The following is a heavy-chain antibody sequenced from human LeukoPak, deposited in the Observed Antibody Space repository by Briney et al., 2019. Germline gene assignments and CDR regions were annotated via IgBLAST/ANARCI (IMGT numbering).Heavy chain of an antibody. CDR2: IHYSGGIT. D-gene: IGHD1-7*01. V-gene: IGHV4-59*08. CDR3: ASGRTFSGTTDY. CDR1: GGSISSYY. Sequence: SETLSLTCTVSGGSISSYYWSWVRQPPGKGLEWIGYIHYSGGITYYNPSLKSRVTISVDTSKNQFSLSLSSVTAADTAVYYCASGRTFSGTTDYWGQGTLVTVSS. J-gene: IGHJ4*02.